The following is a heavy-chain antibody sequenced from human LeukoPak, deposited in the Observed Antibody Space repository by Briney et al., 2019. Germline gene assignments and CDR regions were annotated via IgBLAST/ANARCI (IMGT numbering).Heavy chain of an antibody. CDR1: GGSISSYY. CDR3: ARHTGSGWSYNWFDP. Sequence: SGTLSLTCTVSGGSISSYYWSWIRQPPGKGLEWIGYIYYSGSTNYNPSLKSRVTISVDTSKNQFSLKLSSVTAADTAVYYCARHTGSGWSYNWFDPWGQGTLVTVSS. V-gene: IGHV4-59*08. J-gene: IGHJ5*02. CDR2: IYYSGST. D-gene: IGHD6-19*01.